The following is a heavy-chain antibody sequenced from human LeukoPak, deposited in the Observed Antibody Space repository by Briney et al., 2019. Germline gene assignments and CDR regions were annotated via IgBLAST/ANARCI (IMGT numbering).Heavy chain of an antibody. CDR3: TTYISLRYFFDY. J-gene: IGHJ4*02. CDR1: GFTLSDHY. V-gene: IGHV3-49*04. D-gene: IGHD3-9*01. Sequence: GGSLRLSCAASGFTLSDHYMDWVRQAPGKGLEWVGLIRSKRYGGTAEYAASVRGRFTVSRDDSRDIAYLQVNNLKTEDTAVYYCTTYISLRYFFDYWGQGTLVTVSS. CDR2: IRSKRYGGTA.